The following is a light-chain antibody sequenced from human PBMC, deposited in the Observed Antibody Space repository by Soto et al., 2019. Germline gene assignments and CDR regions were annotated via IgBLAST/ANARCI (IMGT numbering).Light chain of an antibody. V-gene: IGKV3-11*01. CDR2: EAS. CDR1: QFINTY. J-gene: IGKJ4*01. CDR3: QQRHTWPTT. Sequence: EIVLTQSPATLSLSPGERATLSCRASQFINTYVAWYQHRPGQGPRLLIYEASKRATGIPARFSGSGSGTDFTLTISSLEPEDFGIYYCQQRHTWPTTFGGGANVEI.